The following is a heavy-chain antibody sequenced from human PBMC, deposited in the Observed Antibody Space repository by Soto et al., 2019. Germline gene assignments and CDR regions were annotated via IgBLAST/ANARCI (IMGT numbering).Heavy chain of an antibody. CDR3: AVRHYYGSGSYEGFDP. CDR1: GASINSPDYY. CDR2: VYYRGST. V-gene: IGHV4-30-4*01. J-gene: IGHJ5*02. D-gene: IGHD3-10*01. Sequence: QVQLQESGPGLVKPSQTVSLTCAVSGASINSPDYYWTWIRQPPGKGLEWIGPVYYRGSTSYNPSLESRLSISGDTTKNQFSLRLTSLTATDTAPYYCAVRHYYGSGSYEGFDPWGQGAPVTVAS.